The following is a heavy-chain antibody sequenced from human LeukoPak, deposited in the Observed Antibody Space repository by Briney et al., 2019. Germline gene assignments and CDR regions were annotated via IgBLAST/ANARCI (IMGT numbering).Heavy chain of an antibody. CDR1: GGSFSGYY. Sequence: SETLSLTCAVYGGSFSGYYWSWIRQPPGKGLEWIGEINHSGSTNYNPSLKSRVTISVDTSKNQFSLKLSSVTAADTAVYYCARPITMVRGGDVWGKGTTVTISS. CDR2: INHSGST. J-gene: IGHJ6*04. V-gene: IGHV4-34*01. D-gene: IGHD3-10*01. CDR3: ARPITMVRGGDV.